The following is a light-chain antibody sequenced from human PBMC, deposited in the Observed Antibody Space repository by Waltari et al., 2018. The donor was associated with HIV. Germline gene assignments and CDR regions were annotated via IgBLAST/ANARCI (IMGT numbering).Light chain of an antibody. CDR1: SSDVGGYNY. CDR2: EVS. CDR3: SSYTSSSVL. Sequence: QSALTQPASVSGSPGQSITISCTGTSSDVGGYNYVSWSQQHPGKAPKLMIYEVSNRPSGVSNRFSGSKSGNTASLTISGLQAEDEADYYCSSYTSSSVLFGGGTKVTVL. V-gene: IGLV2-14*01. J-gene: IGLJ2*01.